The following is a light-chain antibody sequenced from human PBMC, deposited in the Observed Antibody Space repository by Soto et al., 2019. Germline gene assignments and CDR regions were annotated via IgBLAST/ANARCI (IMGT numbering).Light chain of an antibody. CDR1: SSDVGGYNY. V-gene: IGLV2-8*02. CDR2: EVN. J-gene: IGLJ1*01. Sequence: QSALTQPPSASRSPGQSVTISCTGTSSDVGGYNYVSWYQQHPGKAPKLMIYEVNKRPSGVPDRFSGSKSGNTASLTVSGLQAEDEADYYCSSYADSNNYVFGTGTKVTVL. CDR3: SSYADSNNYV.